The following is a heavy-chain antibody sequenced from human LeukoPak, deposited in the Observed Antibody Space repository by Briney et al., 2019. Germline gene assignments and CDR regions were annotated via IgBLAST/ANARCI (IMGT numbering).Heavy chain of an antibody. J-gene: IGHJ4*02. CDR2: IYTSGST. CDR3: ARARRAVADYFDY. V-gene: IGHV4-61*02. D-gene: IGHD6-19*01. CDR1: GGSISSGSYY. Sequence: PSQTLSLTCTVSGGSISSGSYYWSWIRQPAGKGLEWIGRIYTSGSTNYNPSLKSRVTISVDTSKNQFSLKLSSVTAADTAVYYCARARRAVADYFDYWGQGTLVTVPS.